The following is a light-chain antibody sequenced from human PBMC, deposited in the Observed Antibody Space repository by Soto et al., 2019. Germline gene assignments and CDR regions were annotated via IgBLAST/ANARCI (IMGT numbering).Light chain of an antibody. J-gene: IGKJ1*01. CDR3: QQYNSYPWT. CDR1: QGISSY. CDR2: AAS. Sequence: VIWMTQSPSLLSSSTVDGVAVIFRMSQGISSYLAWYQQKPGKAPELLIYAASTLQSGVPSRFSGSGSGTDFTLTISCLQPDDFATYYCQQYNSYPWTFGQGTKVDIK. V-gene: IGKV1D-8*01.